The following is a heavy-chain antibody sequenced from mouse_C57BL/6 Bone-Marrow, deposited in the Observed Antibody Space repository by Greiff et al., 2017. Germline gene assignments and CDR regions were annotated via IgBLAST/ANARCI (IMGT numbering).Heavy chain of an antibody. Sequence: EVNVVESGGGLVKPGGSLKLSCAASGFTFSSYAMSWVRQTPEKRLEWVATISDGGSYTYYPANVQGRFTISRENAKNNLYLQMSHLKSEDTAMYYCARVPDSSGPAYWGQGTLVTVSA. V-gene: IGHV5-4*03. J-gene: IGHJ3*01. CDR2: ISDGGSYT. D-gene: IGHD3-2*02. CDR1: GFTFSSYA. CDR3: ARVPDSSGPAY.